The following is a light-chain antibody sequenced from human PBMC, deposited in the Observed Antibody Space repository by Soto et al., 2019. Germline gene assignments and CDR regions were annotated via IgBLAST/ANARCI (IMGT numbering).Light chain of an antibody. CDR1: SSSIGSNF. V-gene: IGLV1-47*01. Sequence: QSVLTQPPSASGTPGQRVTISCSGSSSSIGSNFVYWYQQLPGTAPKLLIYRNDQRPSGVPDRFSGSKSGTSASLAFSGLRSDDEADYYCAAWDDSLSTWVFGGGTKVTV. CDR2: RND. CDR3: AAWDDSLSTWV. J-gene: IGLJ3*02.